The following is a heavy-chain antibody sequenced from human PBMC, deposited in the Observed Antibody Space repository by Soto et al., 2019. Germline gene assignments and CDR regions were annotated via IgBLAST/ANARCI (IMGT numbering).Heavy chain of an antibody. CDR2: FIPIFGAS. CDR3: ARELFGDCSGADGFEAAYNFYGMDV. J-gene: IGHJ6*02. CDR1: GGSFDNYA. Sequence: QVQLVQSGAEVKKPGSSVKVSCKASGGSFDNYAISWVRQAPGQGLEWMGGFIPIFGASHYAQRFQGRLTITADKSTSTAYMELSSLKAEDTSIYYCARELFGDCSGADGFEAAYNFYGMDVWGQGTTVTVS. V-gene: IGHV1-69*06. D-gene: IGHD6-25*01.